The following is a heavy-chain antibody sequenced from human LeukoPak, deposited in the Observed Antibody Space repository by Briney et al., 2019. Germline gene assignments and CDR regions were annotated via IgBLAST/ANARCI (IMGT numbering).Heavy chain of an antibody. CDR2: INHSGST. D-gene: IGHD2-15*01. CDR3: ARVPYCSGGSCYPTYYYYYMDV. J-gene: IGHJ6*03. Sequence: PSETLSLTCAVYGGSFSGYYWSWFRQPPGKGLEWIGEINHSGSTNYNPPLKSRVTISVDTSKNQFSLKLSSVTAADTAVYYCARVPYCSGGSCYPTYYYYYMDVWGKGTTVTVSS. CDR1: GGSFSGYY. V-gene: IGHV4-34*01.